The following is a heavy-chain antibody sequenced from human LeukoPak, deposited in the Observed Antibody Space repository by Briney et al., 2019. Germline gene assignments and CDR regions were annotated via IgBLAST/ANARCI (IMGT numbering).Heavy chain of an antibody. Sequence: GGSLRLSCAASGFTFSSYGMHWVRQAPGKGLEWVAVIWYDGSNKYYADSVKGRFTISRDNSKNTLYLQMNSLRAEDTAVYYCARESDGYNYQPFDYWGQGTLVTVSS. J-gene: IGHJ4*02. V-gene: IGHV3-30*19. CDR3: ARESDGYNYQPFDY. D-gene: IGHD5-24*01. CDR1: GFTFSSYG. CDR2: IWYDGSNK.